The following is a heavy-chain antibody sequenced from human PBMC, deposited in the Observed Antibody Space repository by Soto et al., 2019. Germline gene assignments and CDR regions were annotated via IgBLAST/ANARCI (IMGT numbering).Heavy chain of an antibody. D-gene: IGHD3-10*01. V-gene: IGHV5-51*01. Sequence: PGESLKSSGKGSGYSFTTYCIAWVRQMPGKGLEWVGIIYPGDSDTRYSPSFEGHVTISVDKSISTAFLQWNSLKASDNAIYYCARHSTSAPKDYWGQGTLVTVSS. CDR3: ARHSTSAPKDY. CDR1: GYSFTTYC. CDR2: IYPGDSDT. J-gene: IGHJ4*01.